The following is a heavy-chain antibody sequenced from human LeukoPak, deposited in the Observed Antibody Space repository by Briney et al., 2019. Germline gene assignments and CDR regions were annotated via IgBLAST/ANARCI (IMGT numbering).Heavy chain of an antibody. J-gene: IGHJ6*02. CDR1: GGSISSGGYY. V-gene: IGHV4-30-4*01. CDR2: IYYSGST. CDR3: ASHYSGYDPYYYGMDV. Sequence: SETLSLTCTVSGGSISSGGYYWSWIRQPPGKGLEWIGYIYYSGSTYYNPSLKSRVTISVDTSKNQFSLKLSSVTAADTAVYYCASHYSGYDPYYYGMDVWGQGTTVTVSS. D-gene: IGHD5-12*01.